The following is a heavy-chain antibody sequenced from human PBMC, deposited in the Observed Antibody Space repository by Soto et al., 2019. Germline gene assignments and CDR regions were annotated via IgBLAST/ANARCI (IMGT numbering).Heavy chain of an antibody. J-gene: IGHJ3*02. Sequence: GGSLRLSCAASGFTFSSDWMHWVRQAPGKGLVWVSRINTDGSDTSYADSVKGRFTISRDHAKNALYLQMNSLRVEDTAVYYCVRDRGQPDAFDIWGQGTMVTVSS. CDR3: VRDRGQPDAFDI. V-gene: IGHV3-74*01. CDR2: INTDGSDT. D-gene: IGHD1-1*01. CDR1: GFTFSSDW.